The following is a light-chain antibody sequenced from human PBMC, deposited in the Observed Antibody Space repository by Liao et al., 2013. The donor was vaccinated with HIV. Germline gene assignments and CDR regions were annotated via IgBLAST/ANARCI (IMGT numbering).Light chain of an antibody. V-gene: IGLV3-21*01. J-gene: IGLJ1*01. Sequence: SYELTQPPSVSVAPGQTATIPCGGSNIGNKAVHWYQQKPGQAPVLVIYYDSDRPSGIPERFSGSNSGNTATLSISRVEAGDEADYYCQVWDSNSDHPYVFGTGTKVTVL. CDR1: NIGNKA. CDR2: YDS. CDR3: QVWDSNSDHPYV.